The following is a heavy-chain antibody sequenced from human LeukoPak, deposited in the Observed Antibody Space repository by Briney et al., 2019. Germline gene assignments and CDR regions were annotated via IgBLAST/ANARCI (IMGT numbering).Heavy chain of an antibody. CDR3: TRRHYGDYVVDN. J-gene: IGHJ4*02. CDR2: IRSKAHRYAT. D-gene: IGHD4-17*01. V-gene: IGHV3-73*01. Sequence: GGSLKLSCATSGFTFNGFALHWVRQASGQGLEWVGRIRSKAHRYATAYAASVKGRFTVSRDDSKNMAYLQMNSLKTEDTAIYYCTRRHYGDYVVDNWGQGTLVTVSS. CDR1: GFTFNGFA.